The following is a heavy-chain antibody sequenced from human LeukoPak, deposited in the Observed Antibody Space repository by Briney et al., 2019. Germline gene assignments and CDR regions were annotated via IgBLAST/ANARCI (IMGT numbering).Heavy chain of an antibody. CDR1: GGSISSTNYY. CDR3: ARHFMASGRYVFDI. D-gene: IGHD1-26*01. J-gene: IGHJ3*02. CDR2: VYYSGST. Sequence: SETLSLTCTVSGGSISSTNYYWGWIRQPPAKGLEWIGSVYYSGSTYYNPSLKSRVTISVDTSKNQFSLRLSSVTAADTALYYCARHFMASGRYVFDIWGQGTMVTVSS. V-gene: IGHV4-39*01.